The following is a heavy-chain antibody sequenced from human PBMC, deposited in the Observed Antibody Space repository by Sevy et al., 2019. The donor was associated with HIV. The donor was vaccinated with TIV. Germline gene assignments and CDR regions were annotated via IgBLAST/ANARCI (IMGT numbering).Heavy chain of an antibody. CDR1: GFTVSSNY. Sequence: GGSLRLSCAASGFTVSSNYMSWVRQAPGKGLEWVSVFYSGGSTYYAGSVKSRLTIFRDNSKNTLDLQMNSLRAEDTAVYYWEREGCSSTSCYSGRHYFDYWGQGTLVTVSS. CDR3: EREGCSSTSCYSGRHYFDY. V-gene: IGHV3-53*01. CDR2: FYSGGST. J-gene: IGHJ4*02. D-gene: IGHD2-2*01.